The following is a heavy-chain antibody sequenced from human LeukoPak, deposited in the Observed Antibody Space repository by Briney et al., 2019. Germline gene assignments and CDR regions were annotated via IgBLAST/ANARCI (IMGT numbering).Heavy chain of an antibody. J-gene: IGHJ3*02. V-gene: IGHV3-48*01. CDR3: VRDGDYDFWSGYYGGPDAFDI. CDR1: GFTFSRYS. D-gene: IGHD3-3*01. CDR2: INSGSTTL. Sequence: GGSLRLSCAASGFTFSRYSMNWVRQAPGKGLEWVSYINSGSTTLYYADSVQGRFTISRDNDKNSLYLQMNSLRAEDTAVYYCVRDGDYDFWSGYYGGPDAFDIWGQGTTVTVSS.